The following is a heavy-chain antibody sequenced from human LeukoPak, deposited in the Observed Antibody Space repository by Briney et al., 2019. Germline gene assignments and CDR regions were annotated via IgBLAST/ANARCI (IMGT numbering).Heavy chain of an antibody. Sequence: PGGSLRLSCAASGLIVSSNYMSWFRQAPGKGREWVSLIYDDGSTYYADSVKGRFTMSRDNSKNTLYLQMNSLRAEDTAVYYCAGDPYGGNPADAFHIWGQGTMVTVSS. D-gene: IGHD4-23*01. CDR1: GLIVSSNY. J-gene: IGHJ3*02. V-gene: IGHV3-66*01. CDR3: AGDPYGGNPADAFHI. CDR2: IYDDGST.